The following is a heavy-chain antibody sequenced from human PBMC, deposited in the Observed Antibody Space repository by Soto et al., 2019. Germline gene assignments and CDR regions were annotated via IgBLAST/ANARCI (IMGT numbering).Heavy chain of an antibody. V-gene: IGHV3-30*18. CDR3: AKDLRPYYYYYYGMDV. J-gene: IGHJ6*02. CDR2: ISYDGSNK. Sequence: PGGSLRLSCAASGFTFSSYGMHWVRQAPGKGLEWVAVISYDGSNKYYADSVKGRFTISRDNSKNTLYLQMNSLRAEDTAVYYCAKDLRPYYYYYYGMDVWGQGTTVTVSS. CDR1: GFTFSSYG.